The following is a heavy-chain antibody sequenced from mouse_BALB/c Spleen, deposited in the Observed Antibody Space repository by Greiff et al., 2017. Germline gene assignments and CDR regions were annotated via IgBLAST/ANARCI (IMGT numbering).Heavy chain of an antibody. CDR1: GFTFSSYG. CDR3: ARHGDEYYYAMDY. CDR2: ISSGGSYT. V-gene: IGHV5-6*01. Sequence: VQLKESGGDLVKPGGSLKLSCAASGFTFSSYGMSWVRQTPDKRLEWVATISSGGSYTYYPDSVKGRFTISRDNAKNTLYLQMSSLKSEDTAMYYCARHGDEYYYAMDYWGQGTSVTVSS. J-gene: IGHJ4*01.